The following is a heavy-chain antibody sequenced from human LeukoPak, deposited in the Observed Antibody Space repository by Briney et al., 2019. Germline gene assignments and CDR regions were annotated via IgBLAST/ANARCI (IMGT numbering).Heavy chain of an antibody. D-gene: IGHD1-7*01. Sequence: PSEALSLTCTVSGGSISSSSYYWGWIRQPPGKGLEWIGSIYYSGSTYYNPSLKSRVTISVDTSKNQFSLKLSSVTAADTAVYYCARDWLELILLGWFDPWGQGTLVAVSS. CDR3: ARDWLELILLGWFDP. CDR2: IYYSGST. J-gene: IGHJ5*02. V-gene: IGHV4-39*07. CDR1: GGSISSSSYY.